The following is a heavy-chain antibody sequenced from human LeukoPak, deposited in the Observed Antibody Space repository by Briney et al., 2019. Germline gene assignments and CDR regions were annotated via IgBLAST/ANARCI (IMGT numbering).Heavy chain of an antibody. Sequence: PGGSLRLSCAASGFTFSSYSMNWVRQAPGKGLEWVSSISSSSSYIYYADSVKGRFTISRDNAKNSLFLQMTSLRAEDTAVYFCARLVIDSPSSYYMDVWGDGTTVTVSS. CDR3: ARLVIDSPSSYYMDV. J-gene: IGHJ6*03. D-gene: IGHD2-21*01. V-gene: IGHV3-21*01. CDR1: GFTFSSYS. CDR2: ISSSSSYI.